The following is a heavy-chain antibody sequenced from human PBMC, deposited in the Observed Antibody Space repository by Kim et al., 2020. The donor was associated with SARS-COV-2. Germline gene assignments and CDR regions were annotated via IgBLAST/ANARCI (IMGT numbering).Heavy chain of an antibody. V-gene: IGHV4-39*01. Sequence: SETLSLTCTVSGGSISSSSYYWGWIRQPPGKGLEWIGSIYYSGSTYYNPSLKSRVTISVDTSKNQFSLKLSSVTAADTAVYYCASVRITIFGVVIAFDY. D-gene: IGHD3-3*01. CDR2: IYYSGST. CDR3: ASVRITIFGVVIAFDY. J-gene: IGHJ4*01. CDR1: GGSISSSSYY.